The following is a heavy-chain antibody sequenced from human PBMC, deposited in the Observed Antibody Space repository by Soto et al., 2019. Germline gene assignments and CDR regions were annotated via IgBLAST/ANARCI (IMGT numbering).Heavy chain of an antibody. J-gene: IGHJ6*02. V-gene: IGHV1-18*01. D-gene: IGHD3-3*01. CDR2: ISGYKGNT. Sequence: QVQLVQSGAAVKKPGASVKVSCKYSGYTFRLSGISLVRQVPPQGLEWMGWISGYKGNTNYEQKSQDRITMTTDTTSNTAYMELRSRRSDDTAVYYCAREGPRPYYGYGMDVWGQGTTVTVAS. CDR3: AREGPRPYYGYGMDV. CDR1: GYTFRLSG.